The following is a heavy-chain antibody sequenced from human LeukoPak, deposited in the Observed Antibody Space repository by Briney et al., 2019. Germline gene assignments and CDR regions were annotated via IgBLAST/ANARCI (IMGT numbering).Heavy chain of an antibody. CDR2: INHSGST. D-gene: IGHD2-15*01. Sequence: SETLSLTCAVDGGSFSGYYWSWIRQPPGKGLEWIGEINHSGSTNYNPSLKSRVTISVDTSKNQFSLKLSSVTAADTAVYYCARVGYCSGGSCYSSTSDYWGQGTLVTVSS. CDR3: ARVGYCSGGSCYSSTSDY. CDR1: GGSFSGYY. V-gene: IGHV4-34*01. J-gene: IGHJ4*02.